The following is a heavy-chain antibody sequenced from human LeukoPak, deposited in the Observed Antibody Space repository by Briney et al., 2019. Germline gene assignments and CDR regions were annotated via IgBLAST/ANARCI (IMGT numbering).Heavy chain of an antibody. D-gene: IGHD2-2*01. V-gene: IGHV4-4*07. CDR2: IYTSGST. CDR3: ARVVENIVVVPAASQYYYHYYMDV. J-gene: IGHJ6*03. CDR1: GGSISSYY. Sequence: SETLSLTCTVSGGSISSYYWSWIRQPAGKGLEWIGRIYTSGSTNYNPSLKSRVTMSVDTSKNQFSLKLGSVTAADTAVYYCARVVENIVVVPAASQYYYHYYMDVWGKGTTVTVSS.